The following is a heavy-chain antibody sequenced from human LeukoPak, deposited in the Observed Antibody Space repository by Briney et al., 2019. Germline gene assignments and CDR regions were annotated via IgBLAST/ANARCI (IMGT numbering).Heavy chain of an antibody. CDR1: GFTFSSYE. CDR3: ARAYGSGSISSSFSDY. D-gene: IGHD3-10*01. Sequence: GGSPRLSCAASGFTFSSYEMNWVRQAPGKGLEWVSYISSSGSTIYYADSVKGRFTISRDNAKNSLYLQMNSLRAEDTAVYYCARAYGSGSISSSFSDYWGQGTLVTVSS. CDR2: ISSSGSTI. J-gene: IGHJ4*02. V-gene: IGHV3-48*03.